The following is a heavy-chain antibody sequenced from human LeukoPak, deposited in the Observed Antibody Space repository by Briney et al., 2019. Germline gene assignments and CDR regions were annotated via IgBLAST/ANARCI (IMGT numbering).Heavy chain of an antibody. D-gene: IGHD3-16*01. CDR2: INSDGSTT. CDR1: GFTFSSYG. CDR3: VRVDGGY. Sequence: PGGSLRLSCAASGFTFSSYGMHWVRQGPGKGLVWVSRINSDGSTTNYADSVKGRFTISRDNAKNTLYLQMNSLRAEDTAVYYCVRVDGGYWGQGPLVTVSS. J-gene: IGHJ4*02. V-gene: IGHV3-74*01.